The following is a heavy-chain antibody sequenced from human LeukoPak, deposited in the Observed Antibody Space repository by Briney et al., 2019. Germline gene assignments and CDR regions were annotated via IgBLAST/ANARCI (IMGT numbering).Heavy chain of an antibody. CDR3: ARGRGSGWYDALDI. CDR1: GFTFDDYA. J-gene: IGHJ3*02. D-gene: IGHD6-19*01. V-gene: IGHV3-43*02. CDR2: IGGDGADT. Sequence: GGSLRLSCAASGFTFDDYAIHWVRQAPGKGLEWVSLIGGDGADTFYADSVRGRFTISRDNSKNTLYVQMNSLRAEDTAVYYCARGRGSGWYDALDIWGQGTMVTVSS.